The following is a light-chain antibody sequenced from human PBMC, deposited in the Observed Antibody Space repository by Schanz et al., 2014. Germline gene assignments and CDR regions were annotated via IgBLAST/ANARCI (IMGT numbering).Light chain of an antibody. V-gene: IGLV1-44*01. Sequence: QSALTQPPSASGTPGQRVTISCSGSSSNIGRNTVNWYQHLPGTAPKLLIYSNTLRPSGVPDRFSNSKSGTSASLAISGLQSEDEADYYCAAWDDSLDAYVFGSGTKLTVL. CDR2: SNT. CDR1: SSNIGRNT. CDR3: AAWDDSLDAYV. J-gene: IGLJ1*01.